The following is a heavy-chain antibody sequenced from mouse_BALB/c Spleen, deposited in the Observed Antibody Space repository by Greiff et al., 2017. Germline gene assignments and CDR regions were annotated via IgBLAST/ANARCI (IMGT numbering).Heavy chain of an antibody. Sequence: VQLQQSGAELVRPGALVKLSCKASGFNIKDYYMHWVKQRPEQGLEWIGWIDPENGNTIYDPKFQGKASITADTSSNTAYLQLSSLTSEDTAVYYCARGAYYGNSRSCFAYWGQGTLVTVSA. J-gene: IGHJ3*01. CDR3: ARGAYYGNSRSCFAY. D-gene: IGHD2-10*01. CDR2: IDPENGNT. V-gene: IGHV14-1*02. CDR1: GFNIKDYY.